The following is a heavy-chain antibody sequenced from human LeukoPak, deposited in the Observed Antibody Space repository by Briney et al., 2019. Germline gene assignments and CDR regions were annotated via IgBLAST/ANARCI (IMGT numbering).Heavy chain of an antibody. CDR1: GGTFSSYA. CDR2: IIPIFGTA. Sequence: SVKVSCKASGGTFSSYAISWVRQAPGQGLEWMGGIIPIFGTANYAQKFQGRVTITADESTSTAYMELSGLRSEDTAVYYCARLRGYCSSTSCPQGWFDPWGQGTLVTVSS. V-gene: IGHV1-69*01. D-gene: IGHD2-2*01. CDR3: ARLRGYCSSTSCPQGWFDP. J-gene: IGHJ5*02.